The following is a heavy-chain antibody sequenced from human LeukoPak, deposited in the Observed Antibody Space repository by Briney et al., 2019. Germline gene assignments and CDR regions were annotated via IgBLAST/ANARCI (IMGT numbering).Heavy chain of an antibody. CDR2: INSDGSST. J-gene: IGHJ4*02. CDR3: ARPRSASCSSTSCSHHYFDY. D-gene: IGHD2-2*01. V-gene: IGHV3-74*01. Sequence: GGSLRLSCAASGFTFSPYWLHWVRQAPGKGLVWVSRINSDGSSTSYADSVKGRFIISRDNAKNTLYLQMNSLRAEDTGVYYCARPRSASCSSTSCSHHYFDYWGQGTLVTVSS. CDR1: GFTFSPYW.